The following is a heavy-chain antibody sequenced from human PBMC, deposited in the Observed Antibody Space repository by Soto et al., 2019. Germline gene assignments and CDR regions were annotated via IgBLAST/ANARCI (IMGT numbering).Heavy chain of an antibody. CDR2: ISWNSGSI. D-gene: IGHD3-10*01. Sequence: GGSLRLSCAASGFTFDDYAMHWVRQAPGKGLEWVSGISWNSGSIGYADSVKGRFTISRDNAKNSLYLQMNSLRAEDTALYFCAKLYRGVIIYNFDYWGQGTLVTVSS. CDR1: GFTFDDYA. CDR3: AKLYRGVIIYNFDY. J-gene: IGHJ4*02. V-gene: IGHV3-9*01.